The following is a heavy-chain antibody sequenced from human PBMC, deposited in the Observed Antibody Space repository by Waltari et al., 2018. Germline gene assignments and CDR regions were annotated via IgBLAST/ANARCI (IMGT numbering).Heavy chain of an antibody. J-gene: IGHJ4*02. Sequence: QVQLVQSGAEVKKPGASVKVSCKASGYTFTRYDINWVRQAPGQGPEWMGWMSPDSGNTAYAQKFQGRVTISMDTSRTTAYMELSSLRSDDTAVYYCARGGGYYGSGSHPDYWGQGTLVTVSS. CDR3: ARGGGYYGSGSHPDY. V-gene: IGHV1-8*03. D-gene: IGHD3-10*01. CDR1: GYTFTRYD. CDR2: MSPDSGNT.